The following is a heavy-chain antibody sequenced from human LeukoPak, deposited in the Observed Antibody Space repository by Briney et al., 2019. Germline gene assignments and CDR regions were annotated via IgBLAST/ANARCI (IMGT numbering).Heavy chain of an antibody. CDR2: ISTSGSTI. Sequence: GGSLRLSCAASGFTFSSYEMNWVRQAPGKGLEWVSHISTSGSTIYYADSVKGRFTISRDNAKNSLYLQMNSLRVEDTAVYYCARESGWYVWFDYWGQGTLVTVSS. D-gene: IGHD6-19*01. V-gene: IGHV3-48*03. CDR3: ARESGWYVWFDY. J-gene: IGHJ4*02. CDR1: GFTFSSYE.